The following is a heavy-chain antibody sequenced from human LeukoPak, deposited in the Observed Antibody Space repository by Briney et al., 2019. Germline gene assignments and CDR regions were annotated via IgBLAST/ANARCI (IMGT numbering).Heavy chain of an antibody. CDR2: IYPGDSDT. CDR1: GYTFTTYW. J-gene: IGHJ2*01. V-gene: IGHV5-51*01. D-gene: IGHD3-22*01. CDR3: ARKRDSSRPRGSWFFDL. Sequence: GESLKISCKASGYTFTTYWIAWVRQMPGKGLEWMGIIYPGDSDTTYSPSFQAQVTISVDKSISTAYLQWSSLKASDTAIYFCARKRDSSRPRGSWFFDLWGRGTLVTVSS.